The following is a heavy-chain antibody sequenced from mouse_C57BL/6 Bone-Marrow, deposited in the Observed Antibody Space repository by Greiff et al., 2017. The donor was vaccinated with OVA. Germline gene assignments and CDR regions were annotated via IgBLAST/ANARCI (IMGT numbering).Heavy chain of an antibody. V-gene: IGHV3-6*01. D-gene: IGHD4-1*01. J-gene: IGHJ2*01. CDR1: GYSITSGYY. Sequence: VQLQQSGPGLVKPSQSLSLTCSVTGYSITSGYYWNWIRQFPGNKLEWMGYISYDGSNNYNPSLKNRISITRDTSKNQFFLKLNSVTTEDTATYYCAREGANWDYFDYWGQGTTLTVSS. CDR2: ISYDGSN. CDR3: AREGANWDYFDY.